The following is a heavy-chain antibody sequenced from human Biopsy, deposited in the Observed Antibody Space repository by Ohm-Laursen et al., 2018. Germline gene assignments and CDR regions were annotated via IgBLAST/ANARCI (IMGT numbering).Heavy chain of an antibody. CDR1: GVSVTSRGYY. CDR2: IYYSGNT. Sequence: SETLSLTCTVSGVSVTSRGYYWTWIRQSPGKGLEWIGNIYYSGNTDYSPSLKSRVTISVDTSNNQFSLKLRSVTAADAAVYYCARQVDFWSGYVDYWGQGTLVAVSS. V-gene: IGHV4-39*01. D-gene: IGHD3-3*01. J-gene: IGHJ4*02. CDR3: ARQVDFWSGYVDY.